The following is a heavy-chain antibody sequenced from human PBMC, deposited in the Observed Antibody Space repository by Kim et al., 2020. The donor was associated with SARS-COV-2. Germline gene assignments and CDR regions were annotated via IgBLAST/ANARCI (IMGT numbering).Heavy chain of an antibody. Sequence: GGSLRLSCAASGFSVSTNDMSWVRQAPGKGLEWVATIFGSGATYFADSAKGRFTISRDNSKNTLYLQMNSLRAEDTAADHCARKLLWFGDNGMDVWGQGTTVTVSS. V-gene: IGHV3-53*01. CDR3: ARKLLWFGDNGMDV. J-gene: IGHJ6*02. CDR1: GFSVSTND. D-gene: IGHD3-10*01. CDR2: IFGSGAT.